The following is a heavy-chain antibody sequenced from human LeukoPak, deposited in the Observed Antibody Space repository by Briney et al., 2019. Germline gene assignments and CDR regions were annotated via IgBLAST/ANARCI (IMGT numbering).Heavy chain of an antibody. CDR2: IIPILGIA. D-gene: IGHD3-3*01. Sequence: SVKVSCKASGGTFSSYAISWVRQAPGQGLEWMGRIIPILGIANYAQKFQGRVTITADKSTSTAYMELSSLRSEDTAVYYCARNVPDQNYDFWSGSTYYFDYWGQGTLVTVSS. CDR1: GGTFSSYA. J-gene: IGHJ4*02. V-gene: IGHV1-69*04. CDR3: ARNVPDQNYDFWSGSTYYFDY.